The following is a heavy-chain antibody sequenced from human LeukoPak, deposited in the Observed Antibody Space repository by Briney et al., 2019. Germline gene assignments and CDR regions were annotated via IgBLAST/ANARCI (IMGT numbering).Heavy chain of an antibody. CDR3: ARGYFGVVGLRYYYYMDV. J-gene: IGHJ6*03. D-gene: IGHD3-3*01. CDR2: INHSGST. CDR1: GGSFSGYY. V-gene: IGHV4-34*01. Sequence: PSETLSLTCAVYGGSFSGYYWSWIRQPPGKGLEWIGEINHSGSTNYNPSLKSRVTISVDTSKNQFSLKLSSVTAADTAVYYCARGYFGVVGLRYYYYMDVWGKGTTVTVSS.